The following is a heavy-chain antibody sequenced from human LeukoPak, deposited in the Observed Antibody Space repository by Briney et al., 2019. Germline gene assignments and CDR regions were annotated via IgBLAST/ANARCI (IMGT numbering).Heavy chain of an antibody. Sequence: ASVKVSCKASGYTFTSYSIHWVRQASGQGLEWMGIINPIGGSTSYAQIFQGRVTMTRDTSTSTVYMELSSLRSEDTAVYYCATNYYGSGTYYSPLLFSFDYWGQGTLVTVSS. V-gene: IGHV1-46*01. CDR3: ATNYYGSGTYYSPLLFSFDY. D-gene: IGHD3-10*01. J-gene: IGHJ4*02. CDR1: GYTFTSYS. CDR2: INPIGGST.